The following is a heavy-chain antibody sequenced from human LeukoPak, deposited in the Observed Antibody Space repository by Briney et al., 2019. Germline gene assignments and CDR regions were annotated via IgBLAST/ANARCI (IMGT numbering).Heavy chain of an antibody. Sequence: GESLKISCQGSGYSFTSYWIGWVRQMTGQGLEWMGIIYPGDSDTRYSPSFQGQVIISADKSIRTAYLQWSSLKASDTAMYYCARQGGRTAAAGIDYWGQGTLVTVSS. J-gene: IGHJ4*02. CDR2: IYPGDSDT. V-gene: IGHV5-51*01. D-gene: IGHD6-13*01. CDR3: ARQGGRTAAAGIDY. CDR1: GYSFTSYW.